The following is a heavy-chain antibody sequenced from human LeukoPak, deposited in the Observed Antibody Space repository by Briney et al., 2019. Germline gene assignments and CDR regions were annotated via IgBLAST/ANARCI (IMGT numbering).Heavy chain of an antibody. J-gene: IGHJ5*02. V-gene: IGHV3-21*04. CDR3: ARDLAYFGARFDP. CDR2: ITSSSSYI. CDR1: GFTFSSYN. Sequence: GGSLRLSCAASGFTFSSYNMSWVRQAPGKGLEWVSSITSSSSYIYYADSVKGRFTISRDNAKNSLYLQMNSLRAEDTAVYYCARDLAYFGARFDPWGQGTLVTVSS. D-gene: IGHD2-21*01.